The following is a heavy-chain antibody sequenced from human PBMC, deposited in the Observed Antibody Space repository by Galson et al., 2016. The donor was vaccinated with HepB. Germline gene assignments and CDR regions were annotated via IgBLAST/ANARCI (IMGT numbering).Heavy chain of an antibody. V-gene: IGHV3-30*03. CDR1: GFTFGSYT. CDR2: VSYDGDIK. D-gene: IGHD3-9*01. CDR3: ARGGIFWQLPPLLHSDY. J-gene: IGHJ4*02. Sequence: SLRLSCAISGFTFGSYTMHWVRQAPGKGLEWVALVSYDGDIKYYSDSVKGRFTVSRDNSRNTLYLQMDSLRPEDTAMYSCARGGIFWQLPPLLHSDYWGQGTQVTVSS.